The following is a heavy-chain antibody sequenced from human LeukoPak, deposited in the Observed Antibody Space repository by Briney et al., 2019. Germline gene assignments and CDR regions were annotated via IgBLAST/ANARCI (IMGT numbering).Heavy chain of an antibody. CDR3: ASYGGNSNVDY. Sequence: NSSETLSLTCAVYGGSFSSYYWSWICQPPGKGLEWIGYIYYSGSTYYNPSLKSRVTISVDTSKNQFSLKLSSVTAADTAVYYCASYGGNSNVDYWGQGTLVTVSS. CDR1: GGSFSSYY. V-gene: IGHV4-30-4*01. CDR2: IYYSGST. J-gene: IGHJ4*02. D-gene: IGHD4-23*01.